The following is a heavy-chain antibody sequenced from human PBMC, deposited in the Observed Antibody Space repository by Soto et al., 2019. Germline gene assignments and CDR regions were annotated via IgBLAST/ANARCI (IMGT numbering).Heavy chain of an antibody. CDR3: ARLRARRSCYFL. J-gene: IGHJ6*01. Sequence: GESLKISYKGSGYSVTSYWLGWVPQMPGKGLEWMGIIYHGESDTRNSPSFQGQVTISADKSISTAYLQWSSLKDSDTAMYYCARLRARRSCYFLWGQGTMVPVFS. V-gene: IGHV5-51*01. CDR1: GYSVTSYW. D-gene: IGHD2-15*01. CDR2: IYHGESDT.